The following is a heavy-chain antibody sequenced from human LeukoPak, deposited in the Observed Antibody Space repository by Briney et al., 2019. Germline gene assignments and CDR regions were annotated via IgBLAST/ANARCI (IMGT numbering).Heavy chain of an antibody. D-gene: IGHD3-22*01. CDR3: ASSFNREYDSSCYSY. CDR2: SNPNSGGS. V-gene: IGHV1-2*02. Sequence: ASVQDSCLASGYTFTRYYLHSVRPAPGQGREWMGWSNPNSGGSKYAQKFQGGVTMTRDTSIRTAYMALRGPTSDDRAVYYCASSFNREYDSSCYSYWGQGTL. J-gene: IGHJ4*02. CDR1: GYTFTRYY.